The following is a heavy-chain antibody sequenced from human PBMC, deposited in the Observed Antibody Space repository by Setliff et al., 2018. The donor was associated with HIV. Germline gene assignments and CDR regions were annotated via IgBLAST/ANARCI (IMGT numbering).Heavy chain of an antibody. Sequence: SETLSLTCNVSGASISSNYWSWIRQAAGKGLEWVGRLHISGNSNYSPSLKSRVNMSIDTSKNQFSLKVLSVTAADTAVYYCASDISPDDGYNRLHYFDYWGQGTLVTVSS. CDR3: ASDISPDDGYNRLHYFDY. CDR1: GASISSNY. J-gene: IGHJ4*02. D-gene: IGHD5-12*01. CDR2: LHISGNS. V-gene: IGHV4-4*07.